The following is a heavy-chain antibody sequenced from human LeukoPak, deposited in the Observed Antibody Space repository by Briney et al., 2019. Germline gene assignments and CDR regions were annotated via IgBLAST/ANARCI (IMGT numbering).Heavy chain of an antibody. CDR1: GDSVSSNSAA. V-gene: IGHV6-1*01. J-gene: IGHJ3*02. CDR2: TYYRSKWYN. CDR3: AKVGELGFDAFHI. Sequence: SQTLSLTCAISGDSVSSNSAAWNWIRQSPSRGLEWLGRTYYRSKWYNDYAVSVKSRIIINPDTSKNQFSLRLDSMTPEDTAVYYCAKVGELGFDAFHIWGQGTMVTVSS. D-gene: IGHD7-27*01.